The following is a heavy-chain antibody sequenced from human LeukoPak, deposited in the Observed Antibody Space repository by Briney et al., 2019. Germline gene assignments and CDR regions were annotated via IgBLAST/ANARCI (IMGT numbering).Heavy chain of an antibody. CDR3: ARDFRNAGDY. J-gene: IGHJ4*02. CDR2: INHDGSEK. V-gene: IGHV3-7*01. CDR1: GFTFTTYW. D-gene: IGHD1-14*01. Sequence: GGSLRLSCAASGFTFTTYWINWVRQAPGKGLEWVAVINHDGSEKYYVDSVKGRFTISRDNAKNSLYLQMNSLRAEDTAVYYCARDFRNAGDYWGQGTLATVSS.